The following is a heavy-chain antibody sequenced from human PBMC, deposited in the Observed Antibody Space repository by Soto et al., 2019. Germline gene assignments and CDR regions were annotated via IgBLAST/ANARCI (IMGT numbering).Heavy chain of an antibody. J-gene: IGHJ4*02. CDR1: GFTFSHYA. D-gene: IGHD6-19*01. CDR3: ARDDYRYSSGWSRF. CDR2: ISYDGNNK. V-gene: IGHV3-30-3*01. Sequence: PGGSLRLSCTASGFTFSHYAMHWVRQTPGKGLEWVAVISYDGNNKHYADSVKGRFTISRANSNNTVYLQMNSLRPEDTAIYFCARDDYRYSSGWSRFWGQGTLVTVSS.